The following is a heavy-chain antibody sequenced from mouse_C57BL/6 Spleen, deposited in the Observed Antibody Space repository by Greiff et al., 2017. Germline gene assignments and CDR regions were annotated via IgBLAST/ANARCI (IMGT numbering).Heavy chain of an antibody. V-gene: IGHV10-1*01. D-gene: IGHD4-1*01. CDR2: IRSKSNNYAT. CDR3: VRRGWDVRGAMDY. J-gene: IGHJ4*01. CDR1: GFSFNTYA. Sequence: EVMLVESGGGLVQPKGSLKLSCAASGFSFNTYAMNWVRQAPGKGLEWVARIRSKSNNYATYYADSVKDRFTISRDDSESMLYLQMNNLKTEDTAMYYCVRRGWDVRGAMDYWGQGTSVTVSS.